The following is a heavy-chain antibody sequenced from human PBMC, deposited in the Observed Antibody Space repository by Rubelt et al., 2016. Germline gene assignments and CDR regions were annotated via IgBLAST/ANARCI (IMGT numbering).Heavy chain of an antibody. CDR3: ARGLSIVGATGDY. Sequence: HVQLQESGPRLVKPSETLSLRRSVSGDSMNDYYWSWIRQPPGKGLEWIGEINHPGSINYNPSLKSRVSISIDTSKNQFSLKRRSVTAAETAVYYCARGLSIVGATGDYWGQGNLVTVSS. V-gene: IGHV4-34*01. D-gene: IGHD1-26*01. CDR1: GDSMNDYY. CDR2: INHPGSI. J-gene: IGHJ4*02.